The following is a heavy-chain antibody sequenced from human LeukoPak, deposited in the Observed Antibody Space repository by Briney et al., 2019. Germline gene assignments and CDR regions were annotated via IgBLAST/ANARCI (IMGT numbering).Heavy chain of an antibody. CDR2: ISTSSSCI. D-gene: IGHD3-10*01. J-gene: IGHJ4*02. CDR3: AKAHWPTSIWFGGDFDY. Sequence: GGSLRLSCAASGFTFSSYSMNWVRQAPGKGLEWVSSISTSSSCIYYADSVKGRFTISRDNSKNTLYLQMNSLRAEDTAVYYCAKAHWPTSIWFGGDFDYWGQGTLVTVSS. CDR1: GFTFSSYS. V-gene: IGHV3-21*01.